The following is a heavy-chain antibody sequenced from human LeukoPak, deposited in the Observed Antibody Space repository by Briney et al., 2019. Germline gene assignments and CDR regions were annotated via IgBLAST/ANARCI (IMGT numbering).Heavy chain of an antibody. CDR1: GYIFTGYY. CDR2: TNPNGGGT. CDR3: ARGSYYFTYEH. J-gene: IGHJ4*02. Sequence: GASVKVSCKASGYIFTGYYMHWVRQAPGQGLEWMGWTNPNGGGTNYAQNFQGRVAMNSDTSISTAYMELTRLRSDDAAVYYCARGSYYFTYEHWGQGTLVTVSS. D-gene: IGHD3-10*01. V-gene: IGHV1-2*02.